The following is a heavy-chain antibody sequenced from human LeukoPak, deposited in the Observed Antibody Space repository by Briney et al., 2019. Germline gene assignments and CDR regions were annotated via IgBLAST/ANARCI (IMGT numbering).Heavy chain of an antibody. V-gene: IGHV3-9*01. CDR2: IGWNIGSI. CDR3: VLGGYDSLYLGFDY. D-gene: IGHD3-22*01. Sequence: PGRSLRLSCAASGFTFDDYAMHWVRQAPGKGLEWVAGIGWNIGSIGYADSVKGRFTISRDNAKNSLYLQMNSLRAEDTAVYYCVLGGYDSLYLGFDYWGQGTLVTVSS. CDR1: GFTFDDYA. J-gene: IGHJ4*02.